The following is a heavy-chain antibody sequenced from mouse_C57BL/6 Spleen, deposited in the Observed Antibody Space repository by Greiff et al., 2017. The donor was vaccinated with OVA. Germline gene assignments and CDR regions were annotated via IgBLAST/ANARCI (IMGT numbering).Heavy chain of an antibody. V-gene: IGHV2-6*01. J-gene: IGHJ4*01. CDR2: IWGVGST. CDR1: GFSLTSYG. Sequence: VQRVESGPGLVAPSQSLSITCTVSGFSLTSYGVDWVRQSPGKGLEWLGVIWGVGSTNYNSALKSRLSISKDNSKSQVFLKMNSLQTDDTAMYYCAAHDYDGAMDYWGQGTSVTVSS. D-gene: IGHD2-4*01. CDR3: AAHDYDGAMDY.